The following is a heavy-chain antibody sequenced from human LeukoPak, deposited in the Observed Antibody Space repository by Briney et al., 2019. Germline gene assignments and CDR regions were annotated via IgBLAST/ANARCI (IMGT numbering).Heavy chain of an antibody. CDR2: VRQDGGQK. J-gene: IGHJ4*02. D-gene: IGHD1-1*01. CDR3: GTQRSTGAIDY. V-gene: IGHV3-7*01. CDR1: GFTFSSYW. Sequence: GGSLRLFCAASGFTFSSYWMTWVRQAPGKGLEWVANVRQDGGQKYYVYSVKGRFTISRDNAESSQYLQMNSLRAEDTAVYYCGTQRSTGAIDYWGQGTLVTVSS.